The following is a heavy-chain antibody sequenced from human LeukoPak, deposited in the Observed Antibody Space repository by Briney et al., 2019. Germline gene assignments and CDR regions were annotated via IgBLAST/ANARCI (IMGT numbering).Heavy chain of an antibody. CDR3: AHEYYYDSSGYYGMDY. J-gene: IGHJ4*02. Sequence: SVKVSCKASGGTFSSYAISWVRQAPGQGLEWMGRIIPIFGIANYAQKFQSRVTITADKSTSTAYMELSSLRSEDTAVYYCAHEYYYDSSGYYGMDYWGQGTLVTVSS. D-gene: IGHD3-22*01. CDR2: IIPIFGIA. CDR1: GGTFSSYA. V-gene: IGHV1-69*04.